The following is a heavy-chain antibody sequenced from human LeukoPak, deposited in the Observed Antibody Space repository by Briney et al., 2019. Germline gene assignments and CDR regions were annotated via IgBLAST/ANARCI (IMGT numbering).Heavy chain of an antibody. J-gene: IGHJ4*02. D-gene: IGHD6-13*01. V-gene: IGHV4-30-4*01. CDR1: GGSISGGDYY. Sequence: SETLSLTCTVSGGSISGGDYYWSWIRQPPGKGLEWIGYIHHRGSPYYYNPSLKSRVTMSVDTSKNQFSLKLSSVSAAETAVYFCVRDRSRPNPFFDLWGQGTLVTVSS. CDR3: VRDRSRPNPFFDL. CDR2: IHHRGSPY.